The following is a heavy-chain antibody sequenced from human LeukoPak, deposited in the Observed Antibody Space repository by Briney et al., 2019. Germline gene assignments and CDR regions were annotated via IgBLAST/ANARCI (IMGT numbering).Heavy chain of an antibody. J-gene: IGHJ4*02. V-gene: IGHV3-15*01. D-gene: IGHD4-17*01. CDR3: TTHMTTVTTGQY. CDR1: GFTFSNAW. Sequence: GGSLRLSCAASGFTFSNAWMSWVRQAPGRGLEWVGRIKSKTDGGTTDYAAPVKGRFTISRDDSKNTLYLQMNSLKTEDTAVYYCTTHMTTVTTGQYWGQGTLVTVSS. CDR2: IKSKTDGGTT.